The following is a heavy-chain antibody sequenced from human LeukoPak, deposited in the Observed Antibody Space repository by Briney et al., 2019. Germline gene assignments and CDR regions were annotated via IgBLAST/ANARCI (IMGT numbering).Heavy chain of an antibody. CDR1: GSTFTSYW. D-gene: IGHD6-13*01. J-gene: IGHJ4*02. CDR2: IDTSDSYT. Sequence: GGPLEISCQRSGSTFTSYWISWVRQLPGKGLEWMGRIDTSDSYTNYSPSFQGHVTISADKSISTAYLQWSSLKASDTAMYYCARQYSSSRLTEGTFDYWGQGTLVTVSS. V-gene: IGHV5-10-1*01. CDR3: ARQYSSSRLTEGTFDY.